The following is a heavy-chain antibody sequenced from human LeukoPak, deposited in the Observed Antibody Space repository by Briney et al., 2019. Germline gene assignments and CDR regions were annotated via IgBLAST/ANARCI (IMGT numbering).Heavy chain of an antibody. J-gene: IGHJ4*02. CDR3: ARSNYYSSGTYYNDY. CDR2: IYWDDDK. D-gene: IGHD3-10*01. V-gene: IGHV2-5*02. CDR1: GFSLSTSGVA. Sequence: KESGPTLVKPTQSLTLTCIFSGFSLSTSGVAVAWIRQPPGKALESPALIYWDDDKRYSPSLKSRLTITNDTYKNHVVLTMTNMDPVDTATYYCARSNYYSSGTYYNDYWGQGTLVTVSS.